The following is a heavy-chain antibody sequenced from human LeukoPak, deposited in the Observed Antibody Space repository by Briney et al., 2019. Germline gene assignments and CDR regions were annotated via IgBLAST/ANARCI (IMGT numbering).Heavy chain of an antibody. CDR1: GGSISSYY. CDR3: ARASITYYYYYYMGV. V-gene: IGHV4-59*01. CDR2: IYHSGST. J-gene: IGHJ6*03. Sequence: PSETLSLTCTVSGGSISSYYWSWIRQPPGKGLEWIGSIYHSGSTYYNPSLKSRVTISVDTSKNQFSLKLSSVTAADTAVYYCARASITYYYYYYMGVWGKGTTVTVSS. D-gene: IGHD1-14*01.